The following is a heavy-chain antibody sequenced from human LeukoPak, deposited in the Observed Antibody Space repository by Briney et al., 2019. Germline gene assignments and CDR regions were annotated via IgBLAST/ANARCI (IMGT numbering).Heavy chain of an antibody. CDR3: ARRRYYDGSGYLE. D-gene: IGHD3-22*01. J-gene: IGHJ1*01. CDR2: IYYSGRT. V-gene: IGHV4-39*01. Sequence: PSETLSLTCSVSGDSVSRSDSYWDWIRQPPGKGLEWIGTIYYSGRTYYSPSLKGRVTMSVDPSNNKFSLSLRSVTAADTAIYYCARRRYYDGSGYLEWGQGTLLSVSS. CDR1: GDSVSRSDSY.